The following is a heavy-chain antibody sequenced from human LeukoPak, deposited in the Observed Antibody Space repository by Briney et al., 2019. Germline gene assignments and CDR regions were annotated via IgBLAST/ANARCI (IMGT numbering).Heavy chain of an antibody. CDR1: VFTFCDDG. V-gene: IGHV3-30*03. D-gene: IGHD1-1*01. CDR2: ISYDGSNK. J-gene: IGHJ4*02. Sequence: GRSLRLSCAASVFTFCDDGRHWVRQAPGKGLEWVAVISYDGSNKYYADSVKGRFTISRDNSRNMLYLQMNSLRAEDTAVYYSTRDWNDLDYWGQGTLVTVSS. CDR3: TRDWNDLDY.